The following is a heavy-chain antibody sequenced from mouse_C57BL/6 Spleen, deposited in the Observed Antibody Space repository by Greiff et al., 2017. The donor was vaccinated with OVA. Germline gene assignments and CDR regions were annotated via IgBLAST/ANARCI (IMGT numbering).Heavy chain of an antibody. J-gene: IGHJ4*01. Sequence: QVHVKQPGAELVRPGSSVKLSCKASGYTFTSYWMDWVKQRPGQGLEWIGNIYPSDSETHYNQKFKDKATLTVDKSSSTAYMQLSSLTSEDSAVDYCAKREDWDGAMDYWGQGTSVTVSS. V-gene: IGHV1-61*01. CDR3: AKREDWDGAMDY. CDR2: IYPSDSET. CDR1: GYTFTSYW. D-gene: IGHD4-1*01.